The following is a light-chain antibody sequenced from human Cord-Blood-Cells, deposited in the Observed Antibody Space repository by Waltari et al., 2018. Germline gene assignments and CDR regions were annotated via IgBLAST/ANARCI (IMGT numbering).Light chain of an antibody. Sequence: QSALTQPASVSGSPGQSITISCTGTSSDVGCFNYVSWYQQHPGKAPKLIIYDVSNRPSGVSNRFSGSKSGNTASLTISGLQAEDEADYYCSSYTSSSPVVFGGGTKLTVL. CDR2: DVS. CDR1: SSDVGCFNY. J-gene: IGLJ2*01. CDR3: SSYTSSSPVV. V-gene: IGLV2-14*01.